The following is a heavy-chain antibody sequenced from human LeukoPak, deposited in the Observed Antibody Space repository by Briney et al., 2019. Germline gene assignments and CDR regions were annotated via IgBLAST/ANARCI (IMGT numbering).Heavy chain of an antibody. Sequence: GRSLRLSCAASGFTFSSYAMSWVRQAPGKGLEWVSVISGSGGSTFYADSVKGRFIISRDNSKNTLYLQMNSLRAEDTAVYYCAKKRGYCSGGNCYDFDYWGQGTLVTVSS. D-gene: IGHD2-15*01. J-gene: IGHJ4*02. V-gene: IGHV3-23*01. CDR1: GFTFSSYA. CDR2: ISGSGGST. CDR3: AKKRGYCSGGNCYDFDY.